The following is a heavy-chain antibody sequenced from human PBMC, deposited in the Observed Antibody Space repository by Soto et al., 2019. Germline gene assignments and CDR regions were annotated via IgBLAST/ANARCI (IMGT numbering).Heavy chain of an antibody. CDR3: AREGWAFDY. Sequence: QVQLQESGPGLVKPSETLSLTCTVSGGSISSYYWSWIRQPPGKGLEWIGYIYYSGSTNYNPSLKSRVTISVDTSKNQFSLKVSSVTAADTAVYYCAREGWAFDYWGQGTLVTVSS. CDR2: IYYSGST. J-gene: IGHJ4*02. CDR1: GGSISSYY. V-gene: IGHV4-59*01.